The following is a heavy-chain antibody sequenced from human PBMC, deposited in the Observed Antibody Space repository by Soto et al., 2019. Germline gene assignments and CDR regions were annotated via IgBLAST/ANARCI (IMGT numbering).Heavy chain of an antibody. V-gene: IGHV2-5*02. CDR1: GLSLSISGVG. CDR2: IYWDDDK. CDR3: AHSECWIGYGKTEAFDI. D-gene: IGHD3-3*01. J-gene: IGHJ3*02. Sequence: QITLKESGPTLVKPTQTLTLTCTFSGLSLSISGVGVGWIRQPPGKALEWLALIYWDDDKRYSPSLKSRLTTPNDPAKNHVVNTMTNMEPVDTATDYGAHSECWIGYGKTEAFDIWGQGTLVTVSS.